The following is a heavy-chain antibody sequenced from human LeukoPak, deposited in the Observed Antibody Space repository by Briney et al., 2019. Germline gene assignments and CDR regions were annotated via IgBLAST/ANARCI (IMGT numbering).Heavy chain of an antibody. CDR3: VGGIGWQPDY. Sequence: GGSLRLSCAASAGFTFSDYWMNWVRQAPGKGLEWVAIISQDGREKLYVDSVKGRFTISRDNAKSSLYLQINSLRAEDTAVYYCVGGIGWQPDYWGQGTLGTVSS. J-gene: IGHJ4*02. CDR2: ISQDGREK. V-gene: IGHV3-7*03. D-gene: IGHD6-19*01. CDR1: AGFTFSDYW.